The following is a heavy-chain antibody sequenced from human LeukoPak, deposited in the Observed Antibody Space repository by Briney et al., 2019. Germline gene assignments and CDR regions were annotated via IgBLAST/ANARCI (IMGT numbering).Heavy chain of an antibody. D-gene: IGHD2-2*01. J-gene: IGHJ6*03. CDR3: ARDTHKYCSSTSCYPRSERYYYYYYMDV. CDR1: GGTFSSYA. Sequence: ASVKVSCKASGGTFSSYAISWVRQAPGQGLEWMGGIIPIFGTANYAQKFQGRVTITTDESTSTAYMELSSLRSEDTAVYYCARDTHKYCSSTSCYPRSERYYYYYYMDVWGEGTTVTVSS. V-gene: IGHV1-69*05. CDR2: IIPIFGTA.